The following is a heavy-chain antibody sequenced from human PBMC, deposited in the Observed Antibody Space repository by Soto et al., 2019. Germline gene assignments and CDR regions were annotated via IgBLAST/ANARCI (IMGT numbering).Heavy chain of an antibody. CDR2: IGSTSSPI. CDR1: GSTYTKEN. D-gene: IGHD6-13*01. CDR3: ARGLGSSWFFL. Sequence: PGGSLKLSCANSGSTYTKENMNWVRQAPGKELEWISYIGSTSSPIKYADSVKGRFTISRDNAKSSLYLQMTSLRVEDTAVYYCARGLGSSWFFLWGQGVLVTVSS. J-gene: IGHJ5*02. V-gene: IGHV3-48*01.